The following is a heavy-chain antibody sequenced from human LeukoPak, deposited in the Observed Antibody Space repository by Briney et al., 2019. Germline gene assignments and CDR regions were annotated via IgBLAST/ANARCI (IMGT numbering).Heavy chain of an antibody. D-gene: IGHD2-21*01. J-gene: IGHJ4*02. CDR2: MYYRGTT. CDR1: GGSISSSSYY. CDR3: VREYSRSVVAGSRPDL. Sequence: SETLALTCSVSGGSISSSSYYWGWIRQSPGQGLEWIGSMYYRGTTYQNSSLKSLVTLSIDTSNNQYSLKLTSVTAADTAVYYCVREYSRSVVAGSRPDLWGQGLLVTVSS. V-gene: IGHV4-39*02.